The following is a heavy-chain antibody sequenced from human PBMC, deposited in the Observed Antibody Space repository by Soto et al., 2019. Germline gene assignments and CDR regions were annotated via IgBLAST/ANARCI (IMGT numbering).Heavy chain of an antibody. D-gene: IGHD3-10*01. CDR3: AAYGSGSYYNGGYYYGMDV. V-gene: IGHV1-58*01. J-gene: IGHJ6*02. CDR2: IVVGSGNT. Sequence: SVKVSCKASGFTFTSSAVQWVRQARGQRLEWIGWIVVGSGNTNYAQKFQERVTITRDMSTSTAYMELSSLRSEDTAVYYCAAYGSGSYYNGGYYYGMDVWGQGTTVTVSS. CDR1: GFTFTSSA.